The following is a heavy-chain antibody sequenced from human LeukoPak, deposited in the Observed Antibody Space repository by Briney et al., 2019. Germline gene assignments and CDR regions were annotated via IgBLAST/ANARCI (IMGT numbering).Heavy chain of an antibody. J-gene: IGHJ4*02. V-gene: IGHV3-30*04. CDR1: GFTFSSYA. CDR2: ISYDGSNK. Sequence: GGSLRLSCAASGFTFSSYAMHWVRQAPGKGLEWVAVISYDGSNKYYADSVKGRFTISRDNSKNTLYLQMNSLRAGDTAVYYCARDKEGYITIFGVAPLDYWGQGTLVTVSS. D-gene: IGHD3-3*01. CDR3: ARDKEGYITIFGVAPLDY.